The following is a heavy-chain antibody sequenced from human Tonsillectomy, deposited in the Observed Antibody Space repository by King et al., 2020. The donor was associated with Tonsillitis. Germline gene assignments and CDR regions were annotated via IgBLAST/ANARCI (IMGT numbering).Heavy chain of an antibody. V-gene: IGHV1-3*01. Sequence: VQSGAEVKKPGASVKVSCKASGYTFTSYAMHWVRQAPGQRLEWMGWINAGNGNTKYSQKFQGRVTITRDTSASTAYMELSSLRSEDTAVYYCATPLGPNYYYYGMDVWGQGTTVTVSS. CDR3: ATPLGPNYYYYGMDV. J-gene: IGHJ6*02. CDR2: INAGNGNT. CDR1: GYTFTSYA.